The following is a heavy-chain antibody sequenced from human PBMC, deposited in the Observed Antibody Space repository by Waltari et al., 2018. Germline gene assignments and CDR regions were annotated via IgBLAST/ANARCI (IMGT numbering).Heavy chain of an antibody. V-gene: IGHV3-74*03. J-gene: IGHJ4*02. CDR1: GFTFSHSW. CDR3: VTTGVAGFY. CDR2: ISMDGSIV. D-gene: IGHD6-19*01. Sequence: EVQLVESGGGLVQPGGSLRLSCAAYGFTFSHSWLYWVRQSPGKGLVWVSLISMDGSIVKYADSVKGRFTISRDNAKSTLFLQMNSLRVDDTALYYCVTTGVAGFYWGQGTRVTVSS.